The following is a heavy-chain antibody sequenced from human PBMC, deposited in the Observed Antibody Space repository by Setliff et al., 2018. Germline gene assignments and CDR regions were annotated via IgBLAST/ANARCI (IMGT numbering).Heavy chain of an antibody. J-gene: IGHJ4*02. V-gene: IGHV3-21*01. CDR1: FTFSIYS. D-gene: IGHD1-26*01. Sequence: GVLRLSWGGFTFSIYSMNWVRQAPGKGLEWVSSITSSSTYISYADSLRGRFTISRDNAKNSLYLQMNSLRAEDTAVYYCARGPLVGTTEYYLDYWGQGTLVTVSS. CDR3: ARGPLVGTTEYYLDY. CDR2: ITSSSTYI.